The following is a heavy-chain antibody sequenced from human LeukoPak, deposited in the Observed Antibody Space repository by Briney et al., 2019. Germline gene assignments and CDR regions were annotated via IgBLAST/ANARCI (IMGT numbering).Heavy chain of an antibody. CDR2: IRYDGNKK. J-gene: IGHJ3*02. V-gene: IGHV3-30*02. CDR3: ARWGLGKGDALDI. D-gene: IGHD5-24*01. Sequence: PGGSLRLSCAASGFTFSNYGIHWVRQAPGKGLEWVAFIRYDGNKKYYADSVKGRFTISRDNSKNTLYLQMNSLRAEDTAVYYCARWGLGKGDALDIWGQGTMVTVS. CDR1: GFTFSNYG.